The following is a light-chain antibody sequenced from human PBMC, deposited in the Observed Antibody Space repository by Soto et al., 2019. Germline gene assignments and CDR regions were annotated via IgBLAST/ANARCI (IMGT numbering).Light chain of an antibody. V-gene: IGLV2-14*01. Sequence: SVLTQPASVSGSPGHSITISCTGTSDYIGNFNFVSWYQQHPGKAPKLMIYEVTKRPSGVSDRFSGSKSGNTASLTISRLQAEDEADYYCSSYITTSSRVFGTGTKVTVL. J-gene: IGLJ1*01. CDR3: SSYITTSSRV. CDR2: EVT. CDR1: SDYIGNFNF.